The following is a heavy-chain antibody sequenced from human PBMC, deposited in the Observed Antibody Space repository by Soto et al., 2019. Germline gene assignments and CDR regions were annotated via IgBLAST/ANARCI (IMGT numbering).Heavy chain of an antibody. CDR3: AKAAGGYYCWSGGMNWFDP. V-gene: IGHV3-23*01. D-gene: IGHD3-3*01. CDR2: ISGSVGNT. Sequence: EVELLESGGGMVQPGGSLRLSCVASGFTFSSYAMSWVRQAPGTGLEWVSAISGSVGNTYYSDSVEGRFTISRDNSENTLFLQRNSLRADDTAVYYCAKAAGGYYCWSGGMNWFDPWGQGTLVTVSS. J-gene: IGHJ5*02. CDR1: GFTFSSYA.